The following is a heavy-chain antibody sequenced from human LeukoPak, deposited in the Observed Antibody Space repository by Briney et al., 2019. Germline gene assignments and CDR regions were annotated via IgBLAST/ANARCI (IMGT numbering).Heavy chain of an antibody. CDR1: GYSFTSYW. Sequence: GESLKISCKGSGYSFTSYWIGWVRQMAGKGLEWMGIIYPGDSDTRYSPSVQGRVTISADRSISTAYLQWSSLKASDTAMYYCARREITIFGGPFDYWGPGTLVTVSS. CDR3: ARREITIFGGPFDY. V-gene: IGHV5-51*01. CDR2: IYPGDSDT. J-gene: IGHJ4*02. D-gene: IGHD3-3*01.